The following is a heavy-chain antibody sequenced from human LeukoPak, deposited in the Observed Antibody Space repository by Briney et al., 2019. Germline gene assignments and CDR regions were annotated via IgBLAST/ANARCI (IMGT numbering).Heavy chain of an antibody. Sequence: GGSLRLSCAASGFTFSSYWMHWVRQAPGEGRVWVSRIKSDGSNTNYADSVKGRFTISRDNAKNTLHLQMNSLRAEDTAVYYCARGGYYGSGRYYFDSWGQGTLVTVSS. CDR1: GFTFSSYW. CDR2: IKSDGSNT. J-gene: IGHJ4*02. V-gene: IGHV3-74*01. CDR3: ARGGYYGSGRYYFDS. D-gene: IGHD3-3*01.